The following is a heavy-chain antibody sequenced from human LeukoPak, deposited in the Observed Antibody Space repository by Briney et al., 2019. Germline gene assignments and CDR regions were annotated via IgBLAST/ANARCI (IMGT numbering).Heavy chain of an antibody. V-gene: IGHV3-30-3*01. D-gene: IGHD4-17*01. J-gene: IGHJ4*02. CDR1: GFTFSSYA. Sequence: GGSLRLSCAASGFTFSSYAMHWVRQAPGKGLEWVAVISYDGSNKYYADSVKGRFTISRDNSKNTLYLQMNSLRAEDTAVYYCARDGLSYGDYEGLDYWGQGTLVTVSS. CDR3: ARDGLSYGDYEGLDY. CDR2: ISYDGSNK.